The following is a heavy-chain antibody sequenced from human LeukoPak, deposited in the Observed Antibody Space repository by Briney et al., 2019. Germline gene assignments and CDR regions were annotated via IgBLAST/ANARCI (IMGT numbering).Heavy chain of an antibody. J-gene: IGHJ6*03. CDR1: GGTFSSYT. CDR2: INPNSGGT. D-gene: IGHD2-2*01. V-gene: IGHV1-2*02. Sequence: ASVKVSCKACGGTFSSYTISWVRQAPGQGLEWMGWINPNSGGTNYAQKFQGRVTMTRDTSISTAYMELSRLRSDDTAVYYCARGRALGYCSSTSCPRDYYYYYMDVWGKGTTVTVSS. CDR3: ARGRALGYCSSTSCPRDYYYYYMDV.